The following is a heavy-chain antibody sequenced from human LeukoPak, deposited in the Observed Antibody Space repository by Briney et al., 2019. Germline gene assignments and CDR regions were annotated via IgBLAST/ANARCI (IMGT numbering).Heavy chain of an antibody. D-gene: IGHD3-3*01. CDR3: ARPDHERSGPGLFQH. V-gene: IGHV4-39*01. CDR2: IYYSGST. J-gene: IGHJ1*01. CDR1: GGSISSSSYY. Sequence: SETLSLTCTVSGGSISSSSYYWGWIRQPPGKGREWIGSIYYSGSTYYNPSLKSRVTISVDTSKNQFSLKLSSVTAADTAVYYCARPDHERSGPGLFQHWGQGTLVTVSS.